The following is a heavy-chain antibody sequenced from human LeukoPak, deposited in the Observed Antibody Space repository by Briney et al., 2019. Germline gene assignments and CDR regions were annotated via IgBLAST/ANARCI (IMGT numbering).Heavy chain of an antibody. Sequence: SVKVSCKASGGTFSSYAISWVRQAPGRGLEWMGRIIPIFGTANYAQKFQGRVTITTDESTSTAYMELSSLRSEDTAVYYCARGSDDGFDGYYFDYWGQGTLVTVSS. CDR2: IIPIFGTA. CDR1: GGTFSSYA. V-gene: IGHV1-69*05. CDR3: ARGSDDGFDGYYFDY. D-gene: IGHD4-17*01. J-gene: IGHJ4*02.